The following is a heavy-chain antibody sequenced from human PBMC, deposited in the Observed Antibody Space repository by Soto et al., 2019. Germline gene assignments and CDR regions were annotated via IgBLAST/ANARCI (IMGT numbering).Heavy chain of an antibody. V-gene: IGHV3-48*01. CDR3: ARDPTYYYDSSGYYCEY. Sequence: GGSLRLSCAASGFTFSSYSMNWVRQAPGKGLEWVSYISSSSSTIYYADSVKGRFTISRDNAKNSLYLQMNSLRAEDTAVYYCARDPTYYYDSSGYYCEYWGQGTLVSV. CDR2: ISSSSSTI. D-gene: IGHD3-22*01. CDR1: GFTFSSYS. J-gene: IGHJ4*02.